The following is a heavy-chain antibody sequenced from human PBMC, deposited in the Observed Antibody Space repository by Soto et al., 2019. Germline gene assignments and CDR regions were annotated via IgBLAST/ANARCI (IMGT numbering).Heavy chain of an antibody. CDR1: GYTFTSYG. CDR3: ARGVDIVVVPAAYYYGMDL. CDR2: ISAYNGNT. Sequence: ASVKVSCKASGYTFTSYGISWVRQAPGQGLEWMGWISAYNGNTNYAQKLQGRVTMTTDTSTSTAYMELRSLRSDDTAVYYCARGVDIVVVPAAYYYGMDLWGQGTTVTVSS. V-gene: IGHV1-18*04. D-gene: IGHD2-2*03. J-gene: IGHJ6*02.